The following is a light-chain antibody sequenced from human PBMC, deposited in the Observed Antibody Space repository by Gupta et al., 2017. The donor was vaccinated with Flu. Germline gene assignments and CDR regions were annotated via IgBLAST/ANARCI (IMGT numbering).Light chain of an antibody. CDR3: QQRSNWPWT. J-gene: IGKJ1*01. V-gene: IGKV3-11*01. CDR2: DGS. Sequence: EIVLTQSPATLSLSPGERATLSCRASQSVSSYLAWYQQKPGQAPRLLIYDGSNRSTGIPARFSGSGSGTDFTLTIGSLEPEDFSVYYCQQRSNWPWTFGQGTKVEIK. CDR1: QSVSSY.